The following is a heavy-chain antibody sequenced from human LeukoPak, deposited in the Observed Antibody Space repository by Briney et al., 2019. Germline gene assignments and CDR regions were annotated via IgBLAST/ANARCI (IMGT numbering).Heavy chain of an antibody. D-gene: IGHD6-13*01. J-gene: IGHJ5*02. Sequence: PGGSLRLSCAASGFTFSDYYMIWIRQAPGKGLEWVSYISSSGSTKYYADSVKGRFTISRDNAKNSLYLQMNSLRAEDTAVYYCARDRWGSSSWYADNWFDPWGQGTLVAVSS. CDR1: GFTFSDYY. CDR3: ARDRWGSSSWYADNWFDP. V-gene: IGHV3-11*01. CDR2: ISSSGSTK.